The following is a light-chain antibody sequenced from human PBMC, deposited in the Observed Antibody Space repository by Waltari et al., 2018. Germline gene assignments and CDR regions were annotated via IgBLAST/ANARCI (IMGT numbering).Light chain of an antibody. J-gene: IGLJ2*01. CDR2: DVT. Sequence: QSALTQPRSVSGSPGQSVTISCSGSNSDVGGYNYVFWYQQHPGKAPKLMISDVTERPSGVPDRFSGSKSGNTASLTISGLQAEDEADYYCSSYAGSSVAFGGGTKLTVL. CDR3: SSYAGSSVA. CDR1: NSDVGGYNY. V-gene: IGLV2-11*01.